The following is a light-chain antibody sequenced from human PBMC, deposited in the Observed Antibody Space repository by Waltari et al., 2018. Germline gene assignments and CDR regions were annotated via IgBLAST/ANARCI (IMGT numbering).Light chain of an antibody. CDR3: AAWDDSLNGHWV. J-gene: IGLJ3*02. CDR1: ASNIGNNV. V-gene: IGLV1-44*01. CDR2: RSD. Sequence: QSVLSQPPSASGTPGPRVTISCAGRASNIGNNVVNWYQQVPGKAPKLLIDRSDLRPSGVPARSSASKSGTSASLAISGLQSEDEADYYCAAWDDSLNGHWVFGGGTKVTV.